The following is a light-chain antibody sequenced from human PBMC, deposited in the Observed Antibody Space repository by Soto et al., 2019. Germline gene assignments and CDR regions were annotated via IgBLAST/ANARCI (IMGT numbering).Light chain of an antibody. V-gene: IGLV2-11*01. J-gene: IGLJ1*01. Sequence: QSVLTQPRSVSGSPGQSVTISCTGTSSDVGVYNYVSWYQQHPGKAPKLMIYDVTKRPSGVPDRFSGSKSANTASLTISGLQAQDEAHYYCCSYAGSYTFVLGNGTKVT. CDR3: CSYAGSYTFV. CDR2: DVT. CDR1: SSDVGVYNY.